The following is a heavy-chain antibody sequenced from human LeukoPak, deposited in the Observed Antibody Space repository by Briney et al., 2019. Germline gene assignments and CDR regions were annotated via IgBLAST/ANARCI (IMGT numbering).Heavy chain of an antibody. J-gene: IGHJ5*02. CDR3: ARDGGGRGREFDP. CDR1: GFTFSSYG. D-gene: IGHD1-26*01. CDR2: IWYDGSNK. Sequence: GGSLRLSCAASGFTFSSYGMHWVRQAPGKGLEWVAVIWYDGSNKYYADSVKGRFTISRDNSKNTLYLQMNSLRAEDTAVYYCARDGGGRGREFDPWGQGTLVTVSS. V-gene: IGHV3-33*01.